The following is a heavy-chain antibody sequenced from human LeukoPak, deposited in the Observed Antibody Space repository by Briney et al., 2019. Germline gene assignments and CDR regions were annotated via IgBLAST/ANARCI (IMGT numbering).Heavy chain of an antibody. J-gene: IGHJ4*02. Sequence: QPGRSLRLSCAASGFTFSTYGMHWVRQAPGKGLEWVAVISSDGSNAYYADSVKGRFTMSRDNSKNTLFVQMNSLRAEDTAVYYCAKDLSGRKGPFDYWGQGTLVTVSS. CDR1: GFTFSTYG. CDR2: ISSDGSNA. V-gene: IGHV3-30*18. D-gene: IGHD3-10*01. CDR3: AKDLSGRKGPFDY.